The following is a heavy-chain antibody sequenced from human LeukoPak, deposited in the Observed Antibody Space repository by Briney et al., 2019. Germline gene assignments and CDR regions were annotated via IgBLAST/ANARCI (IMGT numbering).Heavy chain of an antibody. Sequence: SETLSLTCTVSGGSISSGGYYWSWIRQPPGKGLEWIGYIYHSGSTYYNPSLKSRVTISVDRSKNQFSLKLSSVTAADTAVYYCAREVTVTAFDIWGQGTMVTVSS. CDR3: AREVTVTAFDI. D-gene: IGHD4-17*01. V-gene: IGHV4-30-2*01. CDR2: IYHSGST. J-gene: IGHJ3*02. CDR1: GGSISSGGYY.